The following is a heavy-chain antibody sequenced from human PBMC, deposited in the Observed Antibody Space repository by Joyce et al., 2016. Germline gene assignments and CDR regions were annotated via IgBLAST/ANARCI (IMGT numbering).Heavy chain of an antibody. CDR3: AKDGRINAAQD. Sequence: QVHLVESGGGVVQPGRSLRLSCAASGFTFSSYGMHWVRQAPGKGLEWVGVIWYDGSNEHYADSVKGRFTISRDNSKNTLYLQMNRLRVEDTAVYYCAKDGRINAAQDWGQGTLVTVSS. J-gene: IGHJ1*01. V-gene: IGHV3-33*06. D-gene: IGHD1-14*01. CDR2: IWYDGSNE. CDR1: GFTFSSYG.